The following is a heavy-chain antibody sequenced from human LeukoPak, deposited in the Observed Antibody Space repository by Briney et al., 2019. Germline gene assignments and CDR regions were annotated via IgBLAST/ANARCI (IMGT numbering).Heavy chain of an antibody. D-gene: IGHD2-15*01. V-gene: IGHV3-7*01. J-gene: IGHJ4*02. CDR2: INQDGGEK. CDR3: ASIVVVIGTRSFDY. Sequence: GGSLRLSCAASGFTFSSYRMSWVRQAPGKGLEWVANINQDGGEKYHVDSVKGRFTISRDNAKNSLYLQMNSLRTEDTAVYYCASIVVVIGTRSFDYWGQGSLVSVSS. CDR1: GFTFSSYR.